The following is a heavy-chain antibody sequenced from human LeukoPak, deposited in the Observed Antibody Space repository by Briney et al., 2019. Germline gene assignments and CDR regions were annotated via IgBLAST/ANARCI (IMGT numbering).Heavy chain of an antibody. Sequence: EASVKVSCKVSGYTLNELSMHRVRQAPGKGLEWMGGFDPEDGETIYAQKFQGRVTMTKDTSTDTAYMELSSLRSEDTAVYYCATVAAAAGTGCFDYWGEGTLVTVSS. CDR3: ATVAAAAGTGCFDY. V-gene: IGHV1-24*01. J-gene: IGHJ4*02. CDR1: GYTLNELS. CDR2: FDPEDGET. D-gene: IGHD6-13*01.